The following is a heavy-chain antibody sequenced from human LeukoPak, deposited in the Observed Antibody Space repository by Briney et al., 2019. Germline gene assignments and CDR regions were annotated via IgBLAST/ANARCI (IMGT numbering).Heavy chain of an antibody. CDR1: GFTFDDYA. V-gene: IGHV3-9*01. J-gene: IGHJ4*02. CDR2: ISWNSGSI. Sequence: GRSLRLSCAASGFTFDDYAMHWVRQAPGKDLEWVSGISWNSGSIGYADSVKGRFTISRDNAKNSLYLQMNSLRAEDTALYYCAKDSERYSGSYSTFDYWGQGTLVTVSS. CDR3: AKDSERYSGSYSTFDY. D-gene: IGHD1-26*01.